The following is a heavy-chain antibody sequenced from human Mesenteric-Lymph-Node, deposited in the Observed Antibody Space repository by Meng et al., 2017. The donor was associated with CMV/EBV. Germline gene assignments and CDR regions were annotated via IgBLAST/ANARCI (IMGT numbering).Heavy chain of an antibody. CDR3: AYVVVIDGWFDP. J-gene: IGHJ5*02. D-gene: IGHD3-22*01. V-gene: IGHV4-38-2*02. Sequence: SETLSLTCSVSGYSISSGYYWGWIRQPPGKGLEWIGSIYHSGSTDYNPSLKSRLSISVDTSKNQFSLRLTSVTAADTAVYYCAYVVVIDGWFDPWGQGTLVTVSS. CDR1: GYSISSGYY. CDR2: IYHSGST.